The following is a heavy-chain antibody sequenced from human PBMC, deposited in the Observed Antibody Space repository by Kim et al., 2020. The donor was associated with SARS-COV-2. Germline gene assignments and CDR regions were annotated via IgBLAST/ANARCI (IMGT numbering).Heavy chain of an antibody. CDR3: ARDMDPTVYDY. CDR2: KT. J-gene: IGHJ4*02. V-gene: IGHV1-3*01. Sequence: KTTSSQKFPGRVTITRDTSANPAYMELRRLTTKDTAIYYCARDMDPTVYDYWGQGTLVTVSS. D-gene: IGHD4-4*01.